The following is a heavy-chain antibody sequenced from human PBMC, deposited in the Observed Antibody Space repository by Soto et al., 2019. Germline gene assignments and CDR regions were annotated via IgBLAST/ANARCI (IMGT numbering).Heavy chain of an antibody. CDR1: GGSISSYY. V-gene: IGHV4-59*01. CDR2: IYYSGST. CDR3: ARGSTPRTYYYYYYGMDV. Sequence: SETLSLTCTVSGGSISSYYWSWIRQPPGKGLEWIGYIYYSGSTNYNPSLKSRVTISVDTSKNQFSLKLSSVTAADTAVYYCARGSTPRTYYYYYYGMDVWGQGTTVTVSS. J-gene: IGHJ6*02.